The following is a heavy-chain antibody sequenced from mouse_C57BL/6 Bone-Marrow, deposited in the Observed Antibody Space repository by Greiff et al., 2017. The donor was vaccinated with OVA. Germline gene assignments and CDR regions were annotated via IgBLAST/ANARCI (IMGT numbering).Heavy chain of an antibody. CDR2: ISSGSSTI. V-gene: IGHV5-17*01. D-gene: IGHD2-4*01. J-gene: IGHJ1*03. CDR1: GFTFSDYG. Sequence: EVKLQESGGGLVKPGGSLKLSCAASGFTFSDYGMHWVRQAPEKGLEWVAYISSGSSTIYYADTVKGRFTISRDNAKNTLFLQMTSLRSEDTAMYYCARTYDYDGYWYFDVWGTGTTVTVSS. CDR3: ARTYDYDGYWYFDV.